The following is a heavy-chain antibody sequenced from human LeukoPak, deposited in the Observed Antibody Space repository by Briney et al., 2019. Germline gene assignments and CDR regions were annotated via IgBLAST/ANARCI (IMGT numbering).Heavy chain of an antibody. CDR1: GFTFSDYY. CDR3: ARAFNYYYYGMDV. Sequence: GGSLRLSCGASGFTFSDYYMSWIRQAPGKGLEWVSYISSSSSYTNYADSVKGRFTISRDNAKNSLYLQMNSLRAEDTAVYYCARAFNYYYYGMDVWGKGTTVTVSS. CDR2: ISSSSSYT. V-gene: IGHV3-11*06. J-gene: IGHJ6*04.